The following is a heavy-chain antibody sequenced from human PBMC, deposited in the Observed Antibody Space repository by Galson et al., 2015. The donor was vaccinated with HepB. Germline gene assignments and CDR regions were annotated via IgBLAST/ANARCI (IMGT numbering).Heavy chain of an antibody. J-gene: IGHJ6*02. V-gene: IGHV3-48*04. Sequence: SLRLSCAASGFTFNSYSMNWVRQAPGKGLEWVSYITNSDSTIYADSVKGRFTISRDNSKDSLYLQMDSLRAGDTAVYYCARERVVIPPTGMDVWGQGTTVTVSS. CDR2: ITNSDSTI. D-gene: IGHD3-3*01. CDR3: ARERVVIPPTGMDV. CDR1: GFTFNSYS.